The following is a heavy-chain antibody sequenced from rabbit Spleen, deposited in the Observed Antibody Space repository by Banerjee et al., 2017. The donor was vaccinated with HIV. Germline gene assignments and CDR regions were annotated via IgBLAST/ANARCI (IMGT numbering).Heavy chain of an antibody. CDR3: VRDTASSFSSYGMDL. D-gene: IGHD8-1*01. J-gene: IGHJ6*01. V-gene: IGHV1S40*01. CDR2: IDSGSRDFT. Sequence: QSLEESGGDLVKPGASLTLTCIASGVSFSGDSYMCWVRQAPGKGLEWIACIDSGSRDFTYYASWAKGRFTISKTSSTTVTLQMTRLTAADTATYFCVRDTASSFSSYGMDLWGPGTLVTVS. CDR1: GVSFSGDSY.